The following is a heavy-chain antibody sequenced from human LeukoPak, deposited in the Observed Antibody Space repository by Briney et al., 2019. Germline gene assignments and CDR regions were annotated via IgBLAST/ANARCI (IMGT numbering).Heavy chain of an antibody. J-gene: IGHJ4*02. V-gene: IGHV1-2*02. CDR3: ARDADVGYYDSSGQGPFDY. CDR1: GYTFTGYY. CDR2: INPNSGGT. Sequence: ASVKVSCKASGYTFTGYYMHWVRQAPGQGLEWMGWINPNSGGTNYAQKLQGRVTMTRDTSISTAYMELSRLRSDDTAVYYCARDADVGYYDSSGQGPFDYWGQGTLVTVSS. D-gene: IGHD3-22*01.